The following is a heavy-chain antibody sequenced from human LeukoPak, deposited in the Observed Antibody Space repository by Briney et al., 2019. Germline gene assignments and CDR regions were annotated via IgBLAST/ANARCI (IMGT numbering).Heavy chain of an antibody. CDR2: IYTSGST. V-gene: IGHV4-61*02. CDR1: GVSISSGSYY. CDR3: ARGVSGYCSSASCSDAFDI. J-gene: IGHJ3*02. Sequence: PSETLSLTCTVSGVSISSGSYYWSWIRQPAGKGLEWIGRIYTSGSTNYNPSLKSRVTISVDTSKNQFSLKLSSVTAADTAVYYCARGVSGYCSSASCSDAFDIWGQGTMVTVSS. D-gene: IGHD2-2*01.